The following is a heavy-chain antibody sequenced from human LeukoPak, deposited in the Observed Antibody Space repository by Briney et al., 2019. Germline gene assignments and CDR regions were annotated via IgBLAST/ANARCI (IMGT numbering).Heavy chain of an antibody. J-gene: IGHJ4*02. D-gene: IGHD3-10*01. Sequence: PSETLSLTCSVSGVSISSYYWSWMRQPPGKGLEWIGHMYYSGSTNYSPSLKSRVTMSVDTSKNQFSLKLSSVTAADTAVYYCARELWYYGSGSYFDYWGQGTLVTVSS. CDR1: GVSISSYY. CDR2: MYYSGST. CDR3: ARELWYYGSGSYFDY. V-gene: IGHV4-59*12.